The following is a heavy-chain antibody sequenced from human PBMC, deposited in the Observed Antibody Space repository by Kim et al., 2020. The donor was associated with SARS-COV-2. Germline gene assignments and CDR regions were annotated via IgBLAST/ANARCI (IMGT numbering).Heavy chain of an antibody. CDR2: IYSGGST. J-gene: IGHJ4*02. Sequence: GGSLRLSCAASGFTVSSNYMSWVRQAPGKGLEWVSVIYSGGSTYYADSVKGRFTISRDNSKNTLYLQMNSLRAEDTAVYYCARALRYYYDSSGYFYYWGQGTLVTVSS. CDR1: GFTVSSNY. CDR3: ARALRYYYDSSGYFYY. V-gene: IGHV3-66*01. D-gene: IGHD3-22*01.